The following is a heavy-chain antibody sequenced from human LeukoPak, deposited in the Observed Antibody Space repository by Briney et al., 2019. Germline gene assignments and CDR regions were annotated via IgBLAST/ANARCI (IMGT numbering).Heavy chain of an antibody. CDR1: GFTVSSNY. D-gene: IGHD1-26*01. J-gene: IGHJ4*02. CDR3: ARKLVGAAFDY. CDR2: VYSGGNT. V-gene: IGHV3-66*01. Sequence: GSLRLSCVVSGFTVSSNYMGWVRQAPGRGLEWVSVVYSGGNTYYADSVKGRFTISRDISKNTLYLQMNSLRADDTAVYYCARKLVGAAFDYWGRGTLVTVSS.